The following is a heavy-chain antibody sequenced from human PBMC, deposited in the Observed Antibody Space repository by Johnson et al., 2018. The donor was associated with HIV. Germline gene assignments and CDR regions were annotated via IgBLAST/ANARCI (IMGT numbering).Heavy chain of an antibody. V-gene: IGHV3-30*04. J-gene: IGHJ3*02. D-gene: IGHD1-26*01. CDR3: AKDAAYSGSYGLGMMYAFDI. CDR2: ISYDGRSK. CDR1: GFTFSSYA. Sequence: QVQLVESGGGVVQPGRSLRLSCAASGFTFSSYAMHWVRQAPGKGLEWVAVISYDGRSKDYADSVKGRFTISRDNSKNTMYLQMNSLRSEDTAVYHCAKDAAYSGSYGLGMMYAFDIWGQGTMVTVSS.